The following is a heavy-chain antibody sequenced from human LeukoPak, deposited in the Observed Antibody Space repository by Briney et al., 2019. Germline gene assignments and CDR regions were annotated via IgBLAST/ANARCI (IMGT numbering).Heavy chain of an antibody. J-gene: IGHJ4*02. CDR1: GSTFSTYW. V-gene: IGHV3-74*01. CDR3: ARDSSGWGFDY. CDR2: IRSDGSST. D-gene: IGHD6-25*01. Sequence: PGGSLRLSCAASGSTFSTYWMHWVRQAPGKGLVWVSGIRSDGSSTIYADSVKGRFTISRDNARNTLYLQVNSLRAEDTAVYYCARDSSGWGFDYWGQGSLVTVSS.